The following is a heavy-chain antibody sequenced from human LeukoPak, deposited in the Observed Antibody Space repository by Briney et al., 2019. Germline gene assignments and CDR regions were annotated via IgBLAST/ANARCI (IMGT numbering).Heavy chain of an antibody. CDR2: ISSSSSYI. D-gene: IGHD4/OR15-4a*01. Sequence: GGSLRLSCAASGFTFSDYYMSWIRQAPGKGLEWVSSISSSSSYIYYADSVKGRFTISRDNAKNSLYLQMNSLRAEDTAVYYCARRAGAYSHPYDYWGQGTLVTVSS. CDR3: ARRAGAYSHPYDY. V-gene: IGHV3-11*03. J-gene: IGHJ4*02. CDR1: GFTFSDYY.